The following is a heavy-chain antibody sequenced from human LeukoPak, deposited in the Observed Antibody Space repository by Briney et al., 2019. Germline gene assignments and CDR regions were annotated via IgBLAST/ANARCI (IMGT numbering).Heavy chain of an antibody. D-gene: IGHD3-9*01. CDR3: ARHEGRYFDWLSTIYDY. V-gene: IGHV1-69*13. CDR2: IIPTFGTA. Sequence: SVKVSCKASGGTFSSYAISWVRQAPGQGLEWMGGIIPTFGTANYAQKFQGRVTITADESTSTAYMELSSLRSEDTAVYYCARHEGRYFDWLSTIYDYWGQGTLVTVSS. J-gene: IGHJ4*02. CDR1: GGTFSSYA.